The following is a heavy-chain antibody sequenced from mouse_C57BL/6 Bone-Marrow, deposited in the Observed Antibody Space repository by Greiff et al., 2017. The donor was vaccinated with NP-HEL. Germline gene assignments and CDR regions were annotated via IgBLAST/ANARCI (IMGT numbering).Heavy chain of an antibody. J-gene: IGHJ3*01. CDR1: GYTFTSYG. CDR3: AFSYYYGSKAWFAY. Sequence: VKLVESGAELARPGASVKLSCKASGYTFTSYGISWVKQRTGQGLEWIGEIYPRSGNTYYNEKFKGKATLTADKSSSTAYMELRSLTSEDSAVYFCAFSYYYGSKAWFAYWGQGTLVTVSA. D-gene: IGHD1-1*01. CDR2: IYPRSGNT. V-gene: IGHV1-81*01.